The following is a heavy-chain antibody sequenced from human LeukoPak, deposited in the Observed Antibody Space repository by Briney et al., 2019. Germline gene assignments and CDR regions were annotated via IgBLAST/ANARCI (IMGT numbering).Heavy chain of an antibody. CDR3: ARGGGRYRSNAFDI. CDR2: MNPNSGST. J-gene: IGHJ3*02. CDR1: GYTFTSYD. D-gene: IGHD3-16*02. Sequence: GASVKVSCKASGYTFTSYDINWVRQATGQGLEWMGWMNPNSGSTGYAQKFQGRVTMTRNTSISTAYMELSSLRSEDTAVYYCARGGGRYRSNAFDIWGQGTMVTVSS. V-gene: IGHV1-8*01.